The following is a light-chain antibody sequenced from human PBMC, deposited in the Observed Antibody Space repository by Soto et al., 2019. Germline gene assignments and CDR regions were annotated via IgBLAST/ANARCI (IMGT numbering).Light chain of an antibody. V-gene: IGLV2-14*01. CDR2: GVS. J-gene: IGLJ1*01. Sequence: QSALTQPASVSGSPGQSITISCTGYIHYDFVSWYQQHPGTAPELVIYGVSNRPSGTSDRFSGSKSGHTASLTISGLQTEDEAVYYCGSSTSSSNYVFGTGTKVTVL. CDR1: IHYDF. CDR3: GSSTSSSNYV.